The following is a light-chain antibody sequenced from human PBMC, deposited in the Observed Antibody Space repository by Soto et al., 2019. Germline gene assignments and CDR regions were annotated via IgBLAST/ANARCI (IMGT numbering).Light chain of an antibody. CDR1: QSVSSY. CDR2: DAS. Sequence: EIVLTQSPATLSLSPGERATLSCRASQSVSSYLAWYQQRHGQAPRLLIYDASSRATRIPARFSGSGSGTYFTLTITSLEPEDSAFYYCQQRSNWPSTFGGGTKVEI. CDR3: QQRSNWPST. V-gene: IGKV3-11*01. J-gene: IGKJ4*01.